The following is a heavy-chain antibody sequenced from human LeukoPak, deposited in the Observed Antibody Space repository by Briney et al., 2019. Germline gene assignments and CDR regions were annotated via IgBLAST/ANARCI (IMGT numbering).Heavy chain of an antibody. J-gene: IGHJ5*02. CDR2: VNHSGST. CDR3: ARERASNNHDNWFDP. V-gene: IGHV4-34*01. Sequence: SKTLSLTCAVYGASFNDYYWSWIRHSPTKGLEWIGEVNHSGSTKYNPSLKSRVTISAGKSKNQFFLRLRPVAAADSGVYYCARERASNNHDNWFDPWGQGTLVTVSS. CDR1: GASFNDYY.